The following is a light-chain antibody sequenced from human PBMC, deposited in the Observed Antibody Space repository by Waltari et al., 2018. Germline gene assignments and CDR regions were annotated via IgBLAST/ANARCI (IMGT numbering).Light chain of an antibody. V-gene: IGKV1-33*01. J-gene: IGKJ3*01. CDR2: AAS. CDR1: RDISRH. Sequence: DFQLTQSPSSLSVFVGDRVTITCRASRDISRHLNWYQQKPRKAPKLLIYAASNLEVGVPSRFGGSGSGTDFSFTISSLQPEDIATYYCQQYDDLPITFGPGTKVDIK. CDR3: QQYDDLPIT.